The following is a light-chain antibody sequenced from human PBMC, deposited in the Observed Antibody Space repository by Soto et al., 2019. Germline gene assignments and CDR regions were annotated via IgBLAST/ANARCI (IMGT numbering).Light chain of an antibody. Sequence: QSVLTQPPSASGTPGQSVTISCSGSTSTIGSNSVHWYQHLPGMSPKLLIYNNNQRPSGVPERFSGSKSGTSASLAISGLQSDDESDYYCTAWDDSLTALVFGGGTQLTVL. CDR1: TSTIGSNS. J-gene: IGLJ3*02. CDR3: TAWDDSLTALV. CDR2: NNN. V-gene: IGLV1-44*01.